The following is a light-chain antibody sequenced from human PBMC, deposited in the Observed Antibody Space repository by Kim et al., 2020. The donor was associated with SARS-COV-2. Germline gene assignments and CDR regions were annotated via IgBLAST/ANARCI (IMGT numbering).Light chain of an antibody. CDR3: QKYDSAPWT. J-gene: IGKJ1*01. V-gene: IGKV1-27*01. Sequence: ASVGDEVTITCRASQGISNYLAWYQQKPGKAPKLLIYATSTLQSGVPSRFRGSRSGTDFTLIITRLQPEDVATCYCQKYDSAPWTFGQGTKVDIK. CDR1: QGISNY. CDR2: ATS.